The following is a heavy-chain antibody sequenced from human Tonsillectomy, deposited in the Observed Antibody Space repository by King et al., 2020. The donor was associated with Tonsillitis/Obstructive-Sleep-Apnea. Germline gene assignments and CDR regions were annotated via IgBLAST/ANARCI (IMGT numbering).Heavy chain of an antibody. CDR1: GFSLSTSGVG. CDR2: IYLDDDK. CDR3: AHVLTSAGYSSSWYWFDP. J-gene: IGHJ5*02. V-gene: IGHV2-5*02. D-gene: IGHD6-13*01. Sequence: TLKESGPTLVKPTQTLTLTCTFSGFSLSTSGVGVGWIRQPPGKALEWLALIYLDDDKRYSPSLKSRLTITKDTSKNQVVLTMTNMDPVDTATYYCAHVLTSAGYSSSWYWFDPWGQGTLVTVSS.